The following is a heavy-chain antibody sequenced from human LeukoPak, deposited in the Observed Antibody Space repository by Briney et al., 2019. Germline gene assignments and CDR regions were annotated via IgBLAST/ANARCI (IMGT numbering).Heavy chain of an antibody. Sequence: GASVKVSCKVSGYTLTELSMHGVRQAPGKGLEWMGGFDPEDGETIYAQKFQGRVTMTEDTSTDTAYMELSSLRSEDTAVYYFATXSGMVXVYFDYWRQRTLVTVP. V-gene: IGHV1-24*01. CDR2: FDPEDGET. CDR1: GYTLTELS. D-gene: IGHD3-10*01. J-gene: IGHJ4*02. CDR3: ATXSGMVXVYFDY.